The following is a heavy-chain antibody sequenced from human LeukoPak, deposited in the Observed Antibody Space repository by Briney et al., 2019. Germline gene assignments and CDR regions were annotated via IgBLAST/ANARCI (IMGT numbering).Heavy chain of an antibody. CDR2: ISVYNGNT. D-gene: IGHD1-26*01. J-gene: IGHJ3*02. CDR3: ARDRGGSYPNDAFDI. Sequence: GASVKVSCKASGYTFSNYGISWVRQAPGQGLEWMGCISVYNGNTNYAQKLQGRVTMTTDTSTSTADMELRSLRSDDTAVYYCARDRGGSYPNDAFDIWGQGEMGTVSS. V-gene: IGHV1-18*01. CDR1: GYTFSNYG.